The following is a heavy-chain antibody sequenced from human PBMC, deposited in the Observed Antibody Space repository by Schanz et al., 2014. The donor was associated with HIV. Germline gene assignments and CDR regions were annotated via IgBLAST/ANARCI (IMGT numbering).Heavy chain of an antibody. CDR2: IRQDGGEK. CDR3: TRGQSGTYGTFDV. CDR1: GFTFSRYW. Sequence: EVQLVESGGGLVQPGGSLRLSCAASGFTFSRYWMTWVRQAPGKGLEWVANIRQDGGEKYYVDSVKGRFNISRDNAKNSLYLQMNSLRVEDTALYYCTRGQSGTYGTFDVWGRGTVVTVSS. J-gene: IGHJ3*01. V-gene: IGHV3-7*03. D-gene: IGHD1-26*01.